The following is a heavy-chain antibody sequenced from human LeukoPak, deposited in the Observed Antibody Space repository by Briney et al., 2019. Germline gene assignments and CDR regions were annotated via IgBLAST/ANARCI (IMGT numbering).Heavy chain of an antibody. CDR2: IYYNGDT. J-gene: IGHJ4*02. D-gene: IGHD6-13*01. V-gene: IGHV4-39*07. CDR3: ARNPGAAAGTFDY. Sequence: SETLSLTCTVSRDSISSRSYYWAWIRQSPGKGLEWIGSIYYNGDTYYNPSLKSRVTISVDTSKNQFSLKLSSVTAADTAVYYCARNPGAAAGTFDYWGQGTLVTVSS. CDR1: RDSISSRSYY.